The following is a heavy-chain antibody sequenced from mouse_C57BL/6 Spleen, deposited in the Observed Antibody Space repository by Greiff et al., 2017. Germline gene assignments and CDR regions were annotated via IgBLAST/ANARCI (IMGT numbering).Heavy chain of an antibody. J-gene: IGHJ1*03. Sequence: EVKLMESGGGLVKPGGSLKLSCAASGFTFSSYAMSWVRQTPEKRLEWVATISDGGSYTYYPDNVKGRFTISIDNAKNHLYLQMSHLKSEDTAMYYCARDELSPVYLYVDVWGTGTAVTVSS. D-gene: IGHD4-1*01. V-gene: IGHV5-4*01. CDR1: GFTFSSYA. CDR2: ISDGGSYT. CDR3: ARDELSPVYLYVDV.